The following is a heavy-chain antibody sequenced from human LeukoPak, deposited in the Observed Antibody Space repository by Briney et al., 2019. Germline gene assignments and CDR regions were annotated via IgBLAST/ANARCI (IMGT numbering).Heavy chain of an antibody. CDR3: ARQNVEYTSGKYYNQRFDS. J-gene: IGHJ5*01. D-gene: IGHD3-10*01. V-gene: IGHV5-51*01. CDR1: GYIFDNYW. CDR2: IFPRDSDI. Sequence: GVSLKISCKGSGYIFDNYWIGWVRQMPGKGLEWVAIIFPRDSDIRYSPSFQGQVTVSVDKSNNTAYLQWGSLKASDTATYFCARQNVEYTSGKYYNQRFDSWGQGTLVTVSS.